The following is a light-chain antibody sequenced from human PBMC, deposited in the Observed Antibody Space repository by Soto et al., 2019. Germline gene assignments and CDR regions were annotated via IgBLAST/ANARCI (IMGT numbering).Light chain of an antibody. V-gene: IGLV2-14*01. Sequence: QSALTQPASISGSPGQSITISCTGTNSDVGGYNYVSWYQQYPGKAPKLMIYDVDNRPSGVSYRFSGSKSGKTASLTISGLQAEDEADYYCRSYTTRSTVVFGGGTKLTVL. J-gene: IGLJ2*01. CDR1: NSDVGGYNY. CDR3: RSYTTRSTVV. CDR2: DVD.